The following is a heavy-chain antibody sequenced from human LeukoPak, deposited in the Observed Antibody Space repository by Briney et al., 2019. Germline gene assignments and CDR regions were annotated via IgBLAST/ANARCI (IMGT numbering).Heavy chain of an antibody. CDR3: ARGYCSSTSCYPSDY. Sequence: PSETLSLTCTVSGGSISSYYWSWIRQPAGKGLEWIGRIYTSGSTNYNPSLKSRVTMSVDTSKNQFSLKLSSVTAADTAVYYCARGYCSSTSCYPSDYWGQGTRVTVSS. CDR2: IYTSGST. J-gene: IGHJ4*02. V-gene: IGHV4-4*07. D-gene: IGHD2-2*01. CDR1: GGSISSYY.